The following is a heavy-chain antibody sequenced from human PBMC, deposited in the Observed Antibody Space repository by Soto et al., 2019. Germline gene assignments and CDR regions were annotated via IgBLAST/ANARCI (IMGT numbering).Heavy chain of an antibody. CDR2: ISGSSTYI. V-gene: IGHV3-21*06. Sequence: GGSLRLSCAASGVTLSRNSMNWVRQAPGKGLEWVSSISGSSTYIHYADSVKGRFAISRDNTKNSLYLEMNSLRAEDTAVYYCAREGGFHYFDYWGQGALVTVFS. CDR1: GVTLSRNS. CDR3: AREGGFHYFDY. J-gene: IGHJ4*02. D-gene: IGHD3-10*01.